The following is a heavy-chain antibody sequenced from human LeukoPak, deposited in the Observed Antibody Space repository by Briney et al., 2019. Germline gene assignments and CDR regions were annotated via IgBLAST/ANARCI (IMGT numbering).Heavy chain of an antibody. D-gene: IGHD2/OR15-2a*01. V-gene: IGHV4-59*10. CDR1: GGSFSGYY. CDR2: IDSSGTT. J-gene: IGHJ5*01. CDR3: ARGLSASYDFNWFDS. Sequence: SETLSLTCAVYGGSFSGYYWSWIRQPAGKGPEWMGRIDSSGTTRYDSSLKSRLTMSVDTSKDQFSLKLTSVTAADTAVYYCARGLSASYDFNWFDSWGQGTLVTVSS.